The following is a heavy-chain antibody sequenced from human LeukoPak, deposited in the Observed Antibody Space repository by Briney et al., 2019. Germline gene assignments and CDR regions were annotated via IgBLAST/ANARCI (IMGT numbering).Heavy chain of an antibody. J-gene: IGHJ4*02. CDR3: ARDVGGDGYSKFDY. CDR2: IYSGGDT. D-gene: IGHD5-24*01. CDR1: EIIVSSSH. V-gene: IGHV3-53*01. Sequence: GGSLRLSCAASEIIVSSSHMIGVRQAPGKGLEWVSVIYSGGDTYYADSVKGRFTISRDNFKNTVYLQMNNLRVEDTAVYYCARDVGGDGYSKFDYWGQGTLVTVSS.